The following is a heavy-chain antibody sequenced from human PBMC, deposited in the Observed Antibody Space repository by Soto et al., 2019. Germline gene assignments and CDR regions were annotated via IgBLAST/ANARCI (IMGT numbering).Heavy chain of an antibody. J-gene: IGHJ5*02. CDR1: GYTFTSYY. V-gene: IGHV1-46*01. Sequence: VASVNVSCKASGYTFTSYYMHWVRQAPGQGLEWMGIINPSGGSTSYAQKFQGRVTMTRDTSTSTVYMELSSLRSEDTAVYYCAKAAAGTDWFDPWGQGTMVTVSS. CDR2: INPSGGST. D-gene: IGHD6-13*01. CDR3: AKAAAGTDWFDP.